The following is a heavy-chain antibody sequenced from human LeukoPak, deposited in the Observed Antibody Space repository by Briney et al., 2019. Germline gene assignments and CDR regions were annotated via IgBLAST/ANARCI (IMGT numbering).Heavy chain of an antibody. J-gene: IGHJ6*03. V-gene: IGHV3-23*01. CDR1: GFTFSTYV. D-gene: IGHD2-15*01. Sequence: GGSLRLSCVASGFTFSTYVMGWVRQVPGKGLEWVSIVSESGASTYYADSVEGRFTISRDNSKDTPSLQMNSLRAEDTAVYYCARDQGYCSGGSCYSGPTYYYYYMDVWGKGTTVTISS. CDR2: VSESGAST. CDR3: ARDQGYCSGGSCYSGPTYYYYYMDV.